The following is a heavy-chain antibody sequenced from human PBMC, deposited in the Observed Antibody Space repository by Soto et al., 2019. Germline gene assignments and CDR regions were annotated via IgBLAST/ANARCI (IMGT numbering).Heavy chain of an antibody. CDR3: AKDRTSLYYGSGSYVPDFDY. Sequence: PGGSLRLSCAASGFTFSSYAMSWVRQAPGKGLEWVSAISGSGGSTYYADSVKGRFTISRDNSKNTLYLQMNSLRAEDTAVYYWAKDRTSLYYGSGSYVPDFDYWGQGTLVTVSS. CDR1: GFTFSSYA. D-gene: IGHD3-10*01. J-gene: IGHJ4*02. V-gene: IGHV3-23*01. CDR2: ISGSGGST.